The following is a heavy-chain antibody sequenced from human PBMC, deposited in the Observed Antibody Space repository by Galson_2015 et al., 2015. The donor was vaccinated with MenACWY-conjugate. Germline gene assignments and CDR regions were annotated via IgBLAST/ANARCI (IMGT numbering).Heavy chain of an antibody. CDR3: ARGIPDRAARPL. V-gene: IGHV4-4*02. J-gene: IGHJ4*02. Sequence: GEIYHSGSTNYNPSLKSRVTISVDKSKNQFSLKLNSVTAADTAVYYCARGIPDRAARPLWGQGTLVTVSS. CDR2: IYHSGST. D-gene: IGHD6-6*01.